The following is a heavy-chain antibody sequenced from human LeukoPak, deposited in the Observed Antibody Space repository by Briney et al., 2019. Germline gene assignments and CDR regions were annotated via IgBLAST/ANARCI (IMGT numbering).Heavy chain of an antibody. J-gene: IGHJ4*02. Sequence: ASVKVSCKASGFAFVNSLVHWVRQTRGQGLEWIGWVVVGSGNTNYAQKFQERVTITRDRSTSTAYMELNSLTSEDTAIYYCAADPQLGATSGFGIWGQGSLVTVSS. D-gene: IGHD1-26*01. CDR1: GFAFVNSL. CDR3: AADPQLGATSGFGI. CDR2: VVVGSGNT. V-gene: IGHV1-58*01.